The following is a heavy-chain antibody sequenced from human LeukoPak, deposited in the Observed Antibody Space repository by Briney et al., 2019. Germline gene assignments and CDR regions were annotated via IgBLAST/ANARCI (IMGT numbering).Heavy chain of an antibody. CDR1: GFTFSSYG. V-gene: IGHV3-23*01. J-gene: IGHJ4*02. Sequence: GGSLRLSCAASGFTFSSYGMSWVRQAPGKGLEWVSAISGSGGSTYYADSVKGRFTISRDNSKNMLYLQMNSLRAEDTAVYYCAKVGSGWSPNRYFDYWGQGTLVTVSS. CDR2: ISGSGGST. D-gene: IGHD6-19*01. CDR3: AKVGSGWSPNRYFDY.